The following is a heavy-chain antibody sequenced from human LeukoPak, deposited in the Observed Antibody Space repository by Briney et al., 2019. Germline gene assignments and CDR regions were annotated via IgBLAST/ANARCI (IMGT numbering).Heavy chain of an antibody. Sequence: GGSLRLSCAGSGFTFDDYTMYWVRQAPGKGLEWVSLISWDGGDTYYADSVKGRFTISRDNSKNSLYLQMNSLRTEDTAFYYCAKDRSSGYYIFDHWGQGTLVTVPS. J-gene: IGHJ4*02. CDR2: ISWDGGDT. V-gene: IGHV3-43*01. CDR1: GFTFDDYT. CDR3: AKDRSSGYYIFDH. D-gene: IGHD3-22*01.